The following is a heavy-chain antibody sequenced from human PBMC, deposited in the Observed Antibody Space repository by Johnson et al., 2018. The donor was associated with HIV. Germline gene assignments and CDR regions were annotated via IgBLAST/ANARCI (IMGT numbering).Heavy chain of an antibody. D-gene: IGHD3-10*01. Sequence: VQLVESGGGLVQRGGSLRLSCAASGFTFSSYAMSWVRQTPGKGLEWVSTFSGSGSTNYSADSVKNRFTISRDNSNNTLYLQMNSLRAEDTAIYYCANTPPWELGKQDAFDIWGRGTMVTVSS. CDR1: GFTFSSYA. J-gene: IGHJ3*02. CDR3: ANTPPWELGKQDAFDI. CDR2: FSGSGSTN. V-gene: IGHV3-23*04.